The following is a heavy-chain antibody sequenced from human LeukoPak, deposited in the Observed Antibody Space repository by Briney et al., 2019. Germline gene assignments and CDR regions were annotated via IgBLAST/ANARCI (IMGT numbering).Heavy chain of an antibody. D-gene: IGHD3-10*01. Sequence: SETLSLTCTVSGGSISRYYWGWIRRPPGKGLEWIGYIDDSGNTNYNPSLESQVTISVDKSKNQFSLKLSFVTAADTAMYYCARSDYHNSGSHTVFDAFDIWGQGTRVTVSS. J-gene: IGHJ3*02. CDR3: ARSDYHNSGSHTVFDAFDI. CDR1: GGSISRYY. V-gene: IGHV4-59*01. CDR2: IDDSGNT.